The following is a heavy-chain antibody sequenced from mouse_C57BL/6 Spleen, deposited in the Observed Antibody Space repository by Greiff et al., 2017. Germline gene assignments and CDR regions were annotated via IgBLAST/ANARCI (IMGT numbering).Heavy chain of an antibody. CDR1: GFTFSSYG. CDR3: ATNWPHFDY. D-gene: IGHD4-1*01. Sequence: EVKLVESGGDLVKPGGSLKLSCAASGFTFSSYGMSWVRQTPDKRLEWVATISSGGSYTYYPDSVKGRFTISRDNAKNTLYLQMSSLKSEDTAMYYCATNWPHFDYWGQGTTLTVSS. V-gene: IGHV5-6*01. J-gene: IGHJ2*01. CDR2: ISSGGSYT.